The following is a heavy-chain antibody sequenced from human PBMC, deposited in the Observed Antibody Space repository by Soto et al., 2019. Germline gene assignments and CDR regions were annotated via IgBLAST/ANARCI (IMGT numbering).Heavy chain of an antibody. D-gene: IGHD3-3*01. Sequence: PGGSLRLSCAASGFTISSYDMHWVRQVIGKGLEWVSTIGTAGDTYYSGSVKGRFTISRENAKNSLYLQMNSLRAEDTAVYYCTRDRQIYRFYYYGMDVWGQGTAVTVSS. V-gene: IGHV3-13*01. CDR2: IGTAGDT. CDR1: GFTISSYD. CDR3: TRDRQIYRFYYYGMDV. J-gene: IGHJ6*02.